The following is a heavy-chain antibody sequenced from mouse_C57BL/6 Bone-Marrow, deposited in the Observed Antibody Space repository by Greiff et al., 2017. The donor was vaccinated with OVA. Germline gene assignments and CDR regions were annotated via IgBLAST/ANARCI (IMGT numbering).Heavy chain of an antibody. CDR3: ARRGYGSTYWYFDV. CDR1: GYTFTDYN. V-gene: IGHV1-18*01. CDR2: INPNNGGT. J-gene: IGHJ1*03. D-gene: IGHD1-1*01. Sequence: EVQLQQSGPELVKPGASVKIPCKASGYTFTDYNMDWVKQSHGKSLEWIGDINPNNGGTIYNQKFKGKATLTVDKSSSTAYMELRSLTSEDTAVYYCARRGYGSTYWYFDVWGTGTTVTVS.